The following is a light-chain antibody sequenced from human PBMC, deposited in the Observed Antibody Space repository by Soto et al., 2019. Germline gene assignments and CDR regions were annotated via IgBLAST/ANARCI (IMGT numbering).Light chain of an antibody. Sequence: QSVLTQPASVSGSPGQSITISCTGTSSDVGFFNYVSWYQQHPGKAPKLMIFEVTNRPSGISHRFSGSKSDNTASLTISGLRAEDEAHYHCCSYAGSRTFVFGGGTKLTVL. J-gene: IGLJ2*01. CDR1: SSDVGFFNY. CDR2: EVT. V-gene: IGLV2-23*02. CDR3: CSYAGSRTFV.